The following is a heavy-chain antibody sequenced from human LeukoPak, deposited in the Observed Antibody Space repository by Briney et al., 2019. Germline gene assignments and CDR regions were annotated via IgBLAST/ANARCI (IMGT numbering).Heavy chain of an antibody. D-gene: IGHD3-9*01. Sequence: GGSLRLSCAASGFTFSRYWMNWVRQAPGQGLEWVSVISGSGGRTYYADSVKGRFTISRDNSKNTLYLQMNSLRAEDTAVYYCAKDRNWNDILTGYYIYDFDYWGQGTLVTVSS. CDR2: ISGSGGRT. J-gene: IGHJ4*02. CDR3: AKDRNWNDILTGYYIYDFDY. V-gene: IGHV3-23*01. CDR1: GFTFSRYW.